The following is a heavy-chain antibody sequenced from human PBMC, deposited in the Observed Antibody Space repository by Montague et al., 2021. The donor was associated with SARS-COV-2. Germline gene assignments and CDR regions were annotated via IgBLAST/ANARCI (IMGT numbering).Heavy chain of an antibody. D-gene: IGHD2-15*01. CDR2: LSYDGALT. CDR3: AERRGGSPVY. Sequence: SLRLSCAASGFTFENYAMTWFRQTPEKGLEWVSALSYDGALTDYAGSVKGRFTISRDNSKNTMYLHMGSLRAEDTGIYYCAERRGGSPVYWGHGTLVTVSS. CDR1: GFTFENYA. J-gene: IGHJ4*01. V-gene: IGHV3-23*01.